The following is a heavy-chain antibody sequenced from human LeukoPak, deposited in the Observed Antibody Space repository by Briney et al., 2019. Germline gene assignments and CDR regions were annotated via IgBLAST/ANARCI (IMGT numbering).Heavy chain of an antibody. CDR3: ARSLLSSSWRDY. D-gene: IGHD6-13*01. J-gene: IGHJ4*02. CDR2: ISAYKGNT. Sequence: ASVKVSCKASGYTFSTYGISWVRQAPGQGLEWMGWISAYKGNTYYAQKLQGRVTITADESTSTAYMELSSLRSEDTAVYYCARSLLSSSWRDYWGQGTLVTVSS. V-gene: IGHV1-18*01. CDR1: GYTFSTYG.